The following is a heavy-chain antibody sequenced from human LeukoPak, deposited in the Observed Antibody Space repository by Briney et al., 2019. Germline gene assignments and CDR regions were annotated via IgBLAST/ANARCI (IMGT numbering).Heavy chain of an antibody. V-gene: IGHV3-53*01. Sequence: GGSLRLSCAASGFTVNGNYMNWVRQAPGKGVEWVSILYTSGSTYYADSVRGRFTISRDNSRNTVYLQMNSLRVEDTAVYYCAIWFGELSGQWGQGTLVTVSS. J-gene: IGHJ4*02. CDR3: AIWFGELSGQ. CDR2: LYTSGST. D-gene: IGHD3-10*01. CDR1: GFTVNGNY.